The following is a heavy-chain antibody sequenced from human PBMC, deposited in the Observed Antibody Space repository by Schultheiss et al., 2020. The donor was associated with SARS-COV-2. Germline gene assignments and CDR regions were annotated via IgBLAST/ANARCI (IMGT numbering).Heavy chain of an antibody. Sequence: GGSLRLSCAASGFTFSTYSMNWVRQAPGKGLEWVSYISSSSTTIYQADSVKGRFTISRDNAKNSLYLQMNSLRDEDTAVYYCARGLELGFGYWGQGTLVTVSS. CDR3: ARGLELGFGY. CDR1: GFTFSTYS. CDR2: ISSSSTTI. J-gene: IGHJ4*02. V-gene: IGHV3-48*02. D-gene: IGHD1-7*01.